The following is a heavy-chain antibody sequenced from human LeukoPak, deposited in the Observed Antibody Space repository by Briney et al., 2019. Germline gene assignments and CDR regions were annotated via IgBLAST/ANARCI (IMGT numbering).Heavy chain of an antibody. CDR3: AREGPVRRRGLSAAFDI. CDR1: GFSFSRGYY. D-gene: IGHD4-17*01. CDR2: IYHSGTT. J-gene: IGHJ3*02. V-gene: IGHV4-38-2*02. Sequence: SETLSLTCAVSGFSFSRGYYWGCIRQPPGKGLEWIGTIYHSGTTYYNPSLQSRVTISVDTSKNQFSLKMRSVTAADTAVYYCAREGPVRRRGLSAAFDIWGHGKLVTVSS.